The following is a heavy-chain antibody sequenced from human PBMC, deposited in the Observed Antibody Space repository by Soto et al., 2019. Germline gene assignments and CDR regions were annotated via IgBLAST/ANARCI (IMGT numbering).Heavy chain of an antibody. J-gene: IGHJ4*02. Sequence: QVQLVESGGGVVQPGRSLRLSCAASGFTFSTYSMHWVRQAPGKGLEWVAVLSYDVRNKFYADSVKGRFTISRDNAKNTLYLQMNSLRTDDTAVYYCAREHVAGYYNVLGYWGQGTLVTVSS. CDR1: GFTFSTYS. D-gene: IGHD6-19*01. CDR2: LSYDVRNK. CDR3: AREHVAGYYNVLGY. V-gene: IGHV3-30*04.